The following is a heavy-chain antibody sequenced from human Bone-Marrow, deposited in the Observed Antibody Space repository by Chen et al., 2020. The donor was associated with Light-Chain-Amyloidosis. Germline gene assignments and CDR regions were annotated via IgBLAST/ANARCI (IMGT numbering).Heavy chain of an antibody. V-gene: IGHV5-51*01. CDR2: IYPDDSDA. CDR3: ARRRDGYNFDY. Sequence: EVQLEQSGPEVKKPGASLKISCKGSGYTFPNYWIGWVRQMPGKGLEWMGVIYPDDSDARYSPSFEGQVTISADKSIITAYLQWRSLKASDTAMDYCARRRDGYNFDYWGQGTLVTVSS. J-gene: IGHJ4*02. CDR1: GYTFPNYW. D-gene: IGHD5-12*01.